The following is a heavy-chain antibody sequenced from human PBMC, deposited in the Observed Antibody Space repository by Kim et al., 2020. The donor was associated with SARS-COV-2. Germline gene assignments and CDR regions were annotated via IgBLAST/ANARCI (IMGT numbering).Heavy chain of an antibody. Sequence: GESLKISCKGSGYSFTSYWIGWVRQMPGKGLEWMGIIYPGDSDTRYSPSFQGQVTISADKSISTAYLQWSSLKASDTAMYYCARQLGAVAGDNWFDPWGQGTLVTVSS. V-gene: IGHV5-51*01. CDR3: ARQLGAVAGDNWFDP. CDR2: IYPGDSDT. CDR1: GYSFTSYW. D-gene: IGHD6-19*01. J-gene: IGHJ5*02.